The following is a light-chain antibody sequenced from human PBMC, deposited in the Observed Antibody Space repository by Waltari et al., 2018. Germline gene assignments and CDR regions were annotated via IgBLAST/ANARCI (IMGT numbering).Light chain of an antibody. CDR1: QIISNNY. CDR3: QQFGGSPKYT. Sequence: EIVLTQSPGTLSLSPGERAPLSCRASQIISNNYLAWYQAKPGPAPRLLIYGISHRATGIPDRFSGGGSGTDFTLTISRLEPEDFAVYYCQQFGGSPKYTFGQGTKLEIK. V-gene: IGKV3-20*01. CDR2: GIS. J-gene: IGKJ2*01.